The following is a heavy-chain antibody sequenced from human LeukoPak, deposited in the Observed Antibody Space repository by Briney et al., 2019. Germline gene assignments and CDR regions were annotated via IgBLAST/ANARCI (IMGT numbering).Heavy chain of an antibody. D-gene: IGHD3-22*01. J-gene: IGHJ4*02. Sequence: PSETLSLTCTVSGDSMRGYYWSWIRQPPGKGLEWIGDIHYTGTTDYIPSLKSRVTISVDTSKNQFSLKLNSVTAADTAVYYCARGGRYYDSSGFPRGFDYWGQGTLVTVSS. CDR1: GDSMRGYY. CDR3: ARGGRYYDSSGFPRGFDY. CDR2: IHYTGTT. V-gene: IGHV4-59*01.